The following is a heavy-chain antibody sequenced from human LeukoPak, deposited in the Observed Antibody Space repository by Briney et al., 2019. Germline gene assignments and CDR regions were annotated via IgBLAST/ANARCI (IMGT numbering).Heavy chain of an antibody. V-gene: IGHV3-74*01. D-gene: IGHD5-18*01. CDR3: ARVRSYSYDYYYMDV. Sequence: GGSLRLSCAASGFTFSSYWMHWVRQAPGKGLVWVSRINSDGSYTNYADSVKGRFTISRDNAKNTLYLQMNSLRAEDTAVYYCARVRSYSYDYYYMDVWGKGTTVTVSS. J-gene: IGHJ6*03. CDR1: GFTFSSYW. CDR2: INSDGSYT.